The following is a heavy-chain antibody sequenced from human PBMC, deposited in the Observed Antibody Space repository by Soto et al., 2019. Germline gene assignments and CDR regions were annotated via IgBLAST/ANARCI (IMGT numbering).Heavy chain of an antibody. CDR1: GYTFTSYA. CDR2: INAGNGNT. V-gene: IGHV1-3*01. D-gene: IGHD2-2*01. J-gene: IGHJ3*02. Sequence: ASVNVSCKASGYTFTSYAMHWVRQAPGQRLEWMGWINAGNGNTKYSQKFQGRVTITRETSASTAYMELSSLRSEDTAVYYCARDGCSSTSCYEAAFDIWGQGTMVTVSS. CDR3: ARDGCSSTSCYEAAFDI.